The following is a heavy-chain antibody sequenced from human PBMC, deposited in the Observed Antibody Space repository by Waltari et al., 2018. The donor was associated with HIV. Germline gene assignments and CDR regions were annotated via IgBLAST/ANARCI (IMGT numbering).Heavy chain of an antibody. Sequence: QVQLQQWGAGLLRPSETLSLTCAVYGGSFNGYYWSWIRQPPGKGLEWIGEINQSGGNNYNPSLKSRVTLSVDTSKNQFSLKVTSVTAADTAVYYCAREDCSGGSCSDFDYWGQGTLVTVSS. J-gene: IGHJ4*02. CDR2: INQSGGN. CDR1: GGSFNGYY. D-gene: IGHD2-15*01. V-gene: IGHV4-34*01. CDR3: AREDCSGGSCSDFDY.